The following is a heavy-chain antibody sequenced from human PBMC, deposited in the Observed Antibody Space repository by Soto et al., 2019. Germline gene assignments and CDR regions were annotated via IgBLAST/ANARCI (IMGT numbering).Heavy chain of an antibody. Sequence: SGGSLRLSRAASGVTFSSYSMNWVRQAPGKGLEWVSSISSSSSYIYYADSVKGRFTISRDNAKHSLYLQMNSLRAEDTAVYYCARERHCGGDCPFDYWRQGPLVPVSS. J-gene: IGHJ4*02. CDR3: ARERHCGGDCPFDY. V-gene: IGHV3-21*01. D-gene: IGHD2-21*02. CDR2: ISSSSSYI. CDR1: GVTFSSYS.